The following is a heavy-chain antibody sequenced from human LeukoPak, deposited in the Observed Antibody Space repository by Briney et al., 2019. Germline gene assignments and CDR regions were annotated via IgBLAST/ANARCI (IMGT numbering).Heavy chain of an antibody. J-gene: IGHJ3*02. CDR1: GFTFSSYE. Sequence: GGSLRLSCAASGFTFSSYEMSWVRQAPGKGLEWASYIATSGSAIYYADSVKGRFTISRDDAKNSLYLQMNSLRVEDMAVYYCVRGGYCSSTICYWYNAFDMWGQGTMVTVSS. V-gene: IGHV3-48*03. CDR2: IATSGSAI. D-gene: IGHD2-2*01. CDR3: VRGGYCSSTICYWYNAFDM.